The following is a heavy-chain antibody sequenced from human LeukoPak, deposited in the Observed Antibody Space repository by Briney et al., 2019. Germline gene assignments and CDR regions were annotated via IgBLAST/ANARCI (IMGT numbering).Heavy chain of an antibody. J-gene: IGHJ4*02. V-gene: IGHV3-74*01. CDR1: GFTFSSYW. CDR3: ARHYDDRGSFDY. D-gene: IGHD3-22*01. CDR2: INSDGSST. Sequence: GGSLRLSCAASGFTFSSYWMHWVRQAPGKGLVWVSRINSDGSSTSYADSVKGRFTISRDNAKNTLFLQMNSLRAEDTAVYYCARHYDDRGSFDYWGQGTLVNVSS.